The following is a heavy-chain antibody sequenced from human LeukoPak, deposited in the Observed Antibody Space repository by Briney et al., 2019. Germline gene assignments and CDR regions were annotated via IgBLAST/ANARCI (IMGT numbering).Heavy chain of an antibody. V-gene: IGHV3-74*01. D-gene: IGHD2-15*01. CDR1: GFTFSSYW. J-gene: IGHJ4*02. CDR2: ISGDGSRT. Sequence: GGSLRLSCAASGFTFSSYWMHWVRQAPGNGLVWVSHISGDGSRTSYADSVKGRFTISRDNAKNTLYLQMNSLRDEDTAVYYCARNRGYCIDCWGQGTLVTVSS. CDR3: ARNRGYCIDC.